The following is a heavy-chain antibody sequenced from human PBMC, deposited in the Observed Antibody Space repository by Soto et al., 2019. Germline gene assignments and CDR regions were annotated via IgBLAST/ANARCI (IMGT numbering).Heavy chain of an antibody. J-gene: IGHJ4*02. D-gene: IGHD3-22*01. V-gene: IGHV4-4*07. CDR1: GGSISIYY. CDR2: IYTSGST. Sequence: SETLSLTCTVSGGSISIYYWSWIRHPAGKGLEWIGRIYTSGSTNYNPSLKSRVTMSVDTSKNQFPLKLSSVTAADTAVYYCARDNYYDSSGYYYPFDYWGQGTLVTVSS. CDR3: ARDNYYDSSGYYYPFDY.